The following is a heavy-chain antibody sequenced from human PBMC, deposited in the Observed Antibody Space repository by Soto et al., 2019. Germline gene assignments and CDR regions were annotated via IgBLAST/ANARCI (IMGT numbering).Heavy chain of an antibody. D-gene: IGHD4-17*01. CDR1: GFTVSRYD. Sequence: EVQLVESGGGLVQPGGSLRLSCAASGFTVSRYDMHWVRQATGKGLEWVSVIGSAGDTYYPGSVKGRFTISRENAQNSLYLQMTSLRAEHTAVYYCAKADDGGTHFENWGQGTLVTVSS. J-gene: IGHJ4*02. CDR2: IGSAGDT. V-gene: IGHV3-13*01. CDR3: AKADDGGTHFEN.